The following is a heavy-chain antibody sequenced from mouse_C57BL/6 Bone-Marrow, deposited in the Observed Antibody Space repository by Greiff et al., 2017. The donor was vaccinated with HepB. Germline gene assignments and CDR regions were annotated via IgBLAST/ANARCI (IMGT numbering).Heavy chain of an antibody. V-gene: IGHV1-76*01. J-gene: IGHJ1*03. CDR3: ARGWLLRGYFDV. Sequence: QVQLKESGAELVRPGASVKLSCKASGYTFTDYYINWVKQRPGQGLEWIARIYPGSGNTYYNEKFKGKATLTAEKSSSTAYMQLSSLTSEDSAVYFCARGWLLRGYFDVWGTVTTVTVSS. CDR1: GYTFTDYY. D-gene: IGHD2-3*01. CDR2: IYPGSGNT.